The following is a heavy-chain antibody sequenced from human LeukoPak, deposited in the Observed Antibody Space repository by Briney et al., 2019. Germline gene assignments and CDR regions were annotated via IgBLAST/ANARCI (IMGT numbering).Heavy chain of an antibody. CDR2: IYHSGNT. J-gene: IGHJ4*02. V-gene: IGHV4-4*02. D-gene: IGHD2-2*01. Sequence: PSETLSLTCDVSGGSISSSNWWSWVRQSPGKGLEWIGEIYHSGNTNYNPSLKSRVTISLDKSKNQFSLKLSSVTAADTAVYYCARAPTAYCLSTNCQPYFDYWGQGILVTVSS. CDR3: ARAPTAYCLSTNCQPYFDY. CDR1: GGSISSSNW.